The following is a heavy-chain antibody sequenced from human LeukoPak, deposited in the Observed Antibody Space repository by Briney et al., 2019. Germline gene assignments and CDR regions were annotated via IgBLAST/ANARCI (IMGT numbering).Heavy chain of an antibody. D-gene: IGHD4-17*01. V-gene: IGHV4-61*08. CDR2: IHFSERT. J-gene: IGHJ3*01. CDR3: ARHRPVRAFGDPRGAFGF. Sequence: SQTLSLTCTVSGDTISSGAYYWPWIRQSPGKGLEWIGYIHFSERTNYNPSLKSRVTISVDTSKNQFFLELTSVTASDTAVYYCARHRPVRAFGDPRGAFGFWGQGTMVAVSS. CDR1: GDTISSGAYY.